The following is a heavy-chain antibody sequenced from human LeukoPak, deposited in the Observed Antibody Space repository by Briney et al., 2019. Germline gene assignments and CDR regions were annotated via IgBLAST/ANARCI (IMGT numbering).Heavy chain of an antibody. CDR1: GFTVSSNY. CDR2: IYSGGST. CDR3: ARAHFLYSSSWSSNYYYGMDV. V-gene: IGHV3-53*04. Sequence: GGSLRLSCAASGFTVSSNYMSWVRQAPGKGLEWVSVIYSGGSTYYADSVKGRFTISRHNSKNTLYLQMNSLRAEDTAVYYCARAHFLYSSSWSSNYYYGMDVWGQGTTVTVSS. J-gene: IGHJ6*02. D-gene: IGHD6-13*01.